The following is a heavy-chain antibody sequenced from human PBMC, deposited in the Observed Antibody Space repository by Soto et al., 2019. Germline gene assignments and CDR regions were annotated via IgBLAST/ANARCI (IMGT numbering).Heavy chain of an antibody. CDR1: GGSLRGHY. J-gene: IGHJ4*02. V-gene: IGHV4-34*01. CDR3: ARAAVKLGATLFDS. Sequence: TSETLSLTCAVSGGSLRGHYWSWIRQSPEKGLEWIGEINHSGFTNYNPTLKSRVTISRDGSKNQFSLRMSSMNAEDSAVYFCARAAVKLGATLFDSWGQG. CDR2: INHSGFT. D-gene: IGHD1-26*01.